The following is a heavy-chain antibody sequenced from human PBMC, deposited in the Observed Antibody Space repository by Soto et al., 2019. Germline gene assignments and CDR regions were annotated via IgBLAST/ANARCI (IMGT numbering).Heavy chain of an antibody. CDR1: GGSISSGGYY. CDR3: ARGYGRNFDY. V-gene: IGHV4-31*03. D-gene: IGHD5-18*01. Sequence: SETLSLTCTVSGGSISSGGYYWNWIRQHPGKGLEWIGYIYYSGGAYYNPSLKSRVTISVDTSKNQFSLKLSSVTAADTAVYYCARGYGRNFDYWGQGTLVTVSS. CDR2: IYYSGGA. J-gene: IGHJ4*02.